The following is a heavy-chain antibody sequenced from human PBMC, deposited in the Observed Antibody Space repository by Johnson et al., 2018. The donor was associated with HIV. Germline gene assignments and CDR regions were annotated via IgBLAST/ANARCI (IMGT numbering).Heavy chain of an antibody. CDR3: ERRDPWVENGAFDI. CDR2: IGTAGDT. V-gene: IGHV3-13*01. J-gene: IGHJ3*02. CDR1: GFTFSSYD. D-gene: IGHD5-24*01. Sequence: VQLVESGGGLVQPGGSLRLSCAASGFTFSSYDMHWVRQATGKGLEWVSAIGTAGDTYYPGSVKGRFTISRENAKNSLYLQMNSLRAGDTAVYFCERRDPWVENGAFDIWGEGTMVTVSS.